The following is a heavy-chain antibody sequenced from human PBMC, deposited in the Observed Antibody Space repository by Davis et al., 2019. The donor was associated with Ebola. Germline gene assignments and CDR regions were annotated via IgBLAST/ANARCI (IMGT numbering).Heavy chain of an antibody. D-gene: IGHD3-3*01. J-gene: IGHJ6*02. V-gene: IGHV1-8*01. CDR2: MNPNSGNT. CDR3: ARDGPKYYDFWSGYYTDYGMDV. Sequence: ASVKVSCKASGYTFTSYDINWVRQATGQGLEWMGWMNPNSGNTGYAQKFQGRVTMTRNTSISTAYMELSSLRSEDTAVYYCARDGPKYYDFWSGYYTDYGMDVWGQGTTVTVSS. CDR1: GYTFTSYD.